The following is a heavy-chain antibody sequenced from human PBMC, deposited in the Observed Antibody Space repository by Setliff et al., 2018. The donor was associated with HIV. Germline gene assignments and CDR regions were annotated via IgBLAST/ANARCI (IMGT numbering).Heavy chain of an antibody. CDR3: TTEFPLSSPYYYDSSGYYY. V-gene: IGHV7-4-1*02. Sequence: ASVKVSCKASGYTFTNYAMNWVRQAPGQGPEWMGWINTNTGNPTYAQGFTGRFVFSLDTSVSTAYLQISSLKAEDTAVYYCTTEFPLSSPYYYDSSGYYYWGQGTLVTAPQ. CDR2: INTNTGNP. J-gene: IGHJ4*02. CDR1: GYTFTNYA. D-gene: IGHD3-22*01.